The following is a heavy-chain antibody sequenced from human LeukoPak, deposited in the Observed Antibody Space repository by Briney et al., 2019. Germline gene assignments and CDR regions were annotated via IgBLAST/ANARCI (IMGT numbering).Heavy chain of an antibody. D-gene: IGHD3-16*01. CDR1: GYTFTSYY. V-gene: IGHV1-46*01. CDR2: INPSGGST. CDR3: ARRTPGGRIWAFYYYYMDV. Sequence: ASVKVSCKASGYTFTSYYMHWVRQAPGQGLEWMGIINPSGGSTSYAQKFQGRVTMTTDTSTSAAYMELRSLRSDDTAVYYCARRTPGGRIWAFYYYYMDVWGKGTTVTVSS. J-gene: IGHJ6*03.